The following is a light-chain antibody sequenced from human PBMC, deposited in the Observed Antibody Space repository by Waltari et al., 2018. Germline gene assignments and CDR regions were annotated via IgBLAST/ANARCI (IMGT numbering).Light chain of an antibody. CDR1: QSVGSSY. CDR2: AVS. V-gene: IGKV3-20*01. Sequence: EIVLTQSPGTLSLSTGEGATLSCWASQSVGSSYLAWFQQKPGQAPRLLIYAVSSRATGVPDRFSGSGSGTDFTLTINRLEPEDSAVYYCQQYGSPPYTFGQGTKLEI. CDR3: QQYGSPPYT. J-gene: IGKJ2*01.